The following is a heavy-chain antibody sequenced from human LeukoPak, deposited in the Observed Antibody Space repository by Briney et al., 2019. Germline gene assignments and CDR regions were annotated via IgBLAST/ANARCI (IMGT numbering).Heavy chain of an antibody. CDR3: SRNADHDW. D-gene: IGHD1-14*01. Sequence: SGGSLRLSCAGSGFSFSDAWLNWVRQTPEKGLEWVARIKGQTEGWAKDYAAPVKGRFTISRDDSRSTVYLQMNSLEIEDTAVYYCSRNADHDWWGQGTLVTVSS. CDR1: GFSFSDAW. CDR2: IKGQTEGWAK. V-gene: IGHV3-15*01. J-gene: IGHJ4*02.